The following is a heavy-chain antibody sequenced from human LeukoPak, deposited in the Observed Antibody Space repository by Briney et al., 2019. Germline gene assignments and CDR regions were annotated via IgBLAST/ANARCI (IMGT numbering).Heavy chain of an antibody. CDR2: IYYSGST. CDR1: GGSISSYY. V-gene: IGHV4-59*08. CDR3: ARHRADYDILTGYYNWFDP. J-gene: IGHJ5*02. D-gene: IGHD3-9*01. Sequence: SETLSLTCTVSGGSISSYYWSWIRQPPGKGLEWIGYIYYSGSTDYNPSLKSRVTISVDTSKNQFSLKLSSVTAADTAVYYCARHRADYDILTGYYNWFDPWGQGTLVTVSS.